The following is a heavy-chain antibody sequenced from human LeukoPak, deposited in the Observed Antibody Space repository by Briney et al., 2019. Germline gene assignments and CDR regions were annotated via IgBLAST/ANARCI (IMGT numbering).Heavy chain of an antibody. CDR3: ARHLDSSGYDAFDI. CDR2: IYHSGST. J-gene: IGHJ3*02. Sequence: SETLSLTCSVSRYSISSDFYWGWVRQPPGKGLEWIGNIYHSGSTYYNPSLKSRVTVSLDTSNNQFSLKLSSVTAADTAVYYCARHLDSSGYDAFDIWGQGTMVTVSS. V-gene: IGHV4-38-2*01. CDR1: RYSISSDFY. D-gene: IGHD3-22*01.